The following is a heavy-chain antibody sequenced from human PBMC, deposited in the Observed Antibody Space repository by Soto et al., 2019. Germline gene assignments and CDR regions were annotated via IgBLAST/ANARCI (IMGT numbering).Heavy chain of an antibody. CDR2: IYHSGNT. V-gene: IGHV4-4*02. CDR1: GGSISSTNW. Sequence: PSETLSLTCDVSGGSISSTNWWIWVRQPPGKGLEWIGNIYHSGNTYYNPSLKSRLTISVDTSKNHFSLMVDSVTAADTAVYYCARARFQVLYGKPYFDSWGQGTLVTVSS. CDR3: ARARFQVLYGKPYFDS. J-gene: IGHJ4*02. D-gene: IGHD2-2*02.